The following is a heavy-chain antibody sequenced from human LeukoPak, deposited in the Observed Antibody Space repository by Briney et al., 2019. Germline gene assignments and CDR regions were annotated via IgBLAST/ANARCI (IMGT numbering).Heavy chain of an antibody. CDR1: GFTFSSYS. CDR3: AREDYYDSSGYYSDAFDI. Sequence: GGSLRLSCATSGFTFSSYSMNWVRRAPGKGLEWVSYISSSGSTIYYADSVKGRFTISRDNAKNSLYLQMNSLRAEDTAVYYCAREDYYDSSGYYSDAFDIWGQGTMVTVSS. J-gene: IGHJ3*02. D-gene: IGHD3-22*01. V-gene: IGHV3-48*04. CDR2: ISSSGSTI.